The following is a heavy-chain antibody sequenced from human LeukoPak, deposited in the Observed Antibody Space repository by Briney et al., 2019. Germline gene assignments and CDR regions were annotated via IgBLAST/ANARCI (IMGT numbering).Heavy chain of an antibody. CDR2: VYYSGST. CDR1: GGSISSSSYY. D-gene: IGHD3-16*01. Sequence: SETLSLTCTVSGGSISSSSYYWSWIRQPPGKGLEWIGYVYYSGSTNYNPSLKSRVTISVDTSKNQFSLKLSSVTAADTAVYYCARHFGRYDRNLYHLDYWGQGTLVTVSS. CDR3: ARHFGRYDRNLYHLDY. J-gene: IGHJ4*01. V-gene: IGHV4-61*05.